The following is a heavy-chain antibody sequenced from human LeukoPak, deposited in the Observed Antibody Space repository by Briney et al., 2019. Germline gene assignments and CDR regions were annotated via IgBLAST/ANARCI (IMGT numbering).Heavy chain of an antibody. CDR1: RDSVSNNNAA. Sequence: LSQTLSLTGAIYRDSVSNNNAARHSIRQSPSRSLECMPRTYDGYNWYSDYGAALKSRVTITPDTSKYQCAVQLISVTPEDTAVYYCARESWDIGGYNWFDPWEQGTLVTV. J-gene: IGHJ5*02. CDR3: ARESWDIGGYNWFDP. V-gene: IGHV6-1*01. CDR2: TYDGYNWYS. D-gene: IGHD2-15*01.